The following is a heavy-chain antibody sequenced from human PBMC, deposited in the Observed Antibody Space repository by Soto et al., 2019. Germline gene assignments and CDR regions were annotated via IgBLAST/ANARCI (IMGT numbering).Heavy chain of an antibody. Sequence: TLSLPFAVSGGSISSGGYSWSFIRQPPGKGLEWIGYIYHSGSTYYNPSLKSRVTISVDRSKNQFSLKLSSVTAADTAVYYCASGLVTTLHYWGQGTLVTVSS. CDR2: IYHSGST. CDR3: ASGLVTTLHY. J-gene: IGHJ4*02. D-gene: IGHD4-17*01. V-gene: IGHV4-30-2*01. CDR1: GGSISSGGYS.